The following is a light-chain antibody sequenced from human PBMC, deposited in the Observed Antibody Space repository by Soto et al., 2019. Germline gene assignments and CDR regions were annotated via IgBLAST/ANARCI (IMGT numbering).Light chain of an antibody. Sequence: DIVLTQSPLSLPDTPGEPASISCRSSQSLLHSNGNIYLDWYLQKPGQSPQLLIYLGSIRASGVPDRFSVTSSVTDFTLKITGVEAEDVGVYYCMQAKQAPRTVGLRTKVDI. J-gene: IGKJ1*01. CDR1: QSLLHSNGNIY. V-gene: IGKV2-28*01. CDR2: LGS. CDR3: MQAKQAPRT.